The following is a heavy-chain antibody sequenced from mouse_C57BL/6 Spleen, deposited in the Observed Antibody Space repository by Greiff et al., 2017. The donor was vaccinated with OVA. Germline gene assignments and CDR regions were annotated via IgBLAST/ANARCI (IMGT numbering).Heavy chain of an antibody. Sequence: VQLQQSGPELVKPGASVKISCKASGYAFSSSWMNWVKQRPGKGLEWIGRIYPGDGYTNYNGKFKGKATLTADKSSSTAYMQLSSLTSEDSAVYFCARSGGLPFAYWGQGTLVTVSA. CDR2: IYPGDGYT. D-gene: IGHD2-4*01. J-gene: IGHJ3*01. CDR1: GYAFSSSW. CDR3: ARSGGLPFAY. V-gene: IGHV1-82*01.